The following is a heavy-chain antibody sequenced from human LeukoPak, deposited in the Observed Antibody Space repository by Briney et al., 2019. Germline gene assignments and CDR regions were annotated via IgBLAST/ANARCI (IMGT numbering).Heavy chain of an antibody. Sequence: PGGSLRLSCAASGFSFSDYYMSWIRQAPGKGLEWVSYISDSGSIIYYADSVKGRFTISRDNAKNSLYLQMDSLRAEDTAMYYCARDIYHYDLLTGYYIPLFDYWGQGTLVTVSS. CDR3: ARDIYHYDLLTGYYIPLFDY. CDR1: GFSFSDYY. V-gene: IGHV3-11*04. CDR2: ISDSGSII. D-gene: IGHD3-9*01. J-gene: IGHJ4*02.